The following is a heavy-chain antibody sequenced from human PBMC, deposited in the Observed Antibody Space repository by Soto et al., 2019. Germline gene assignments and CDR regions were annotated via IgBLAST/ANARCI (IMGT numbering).Heavy chain of an antibody. D-gene: IGHD1-1*01. V-gene: IGHV4-34*01. CDR3: ARGPGKGKGYNPRRSDAFDI. J-gene: IGHJ3*02. CDR2: INHSGST. Sequence: PSETLSLTCAVYGGSFSGYYWSWIRQPPWKGLEWIGEINHSGSTNYNPSLKSRVTISVDTSKNQFSLKLSSVTAADTAVYYCARGPGKGKGYNPRRSDAFDIWGQGTMVTVSS. CDR1: GGSFSGYY.